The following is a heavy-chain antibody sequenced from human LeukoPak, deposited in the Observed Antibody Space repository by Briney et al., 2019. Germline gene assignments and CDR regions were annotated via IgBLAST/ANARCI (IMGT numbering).Heavy chain of an antibody. D-gene: IGHD6-6*01. CDR2: ISSSCSTI. CDR3: ARERPTAFDY. V-gene: IGHV3-48*03. Sequence: PGGSLSLSCAASGFIFSSYEMNWVRQASGKWWEWVSYISSSCSTIYYADSVKGRFTISRDNAKISLYLQMNSLRAEDTAVYYCARERPTAFDYWGQGALVTVSS. CDR1: GFIFSSYE. J-gene: IGHJ4*02.